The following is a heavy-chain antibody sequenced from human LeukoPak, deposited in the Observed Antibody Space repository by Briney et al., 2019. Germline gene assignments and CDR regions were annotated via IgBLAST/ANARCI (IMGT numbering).Heavy chain of an antibody. CDR3: ARGMPDRVWYYYYMDV. CDR2: IYYSGST. D-gene: IGHD2-2*01. Sequence: PSETLSLTCTVSRGSINSSGYYWGWIRQPPGKGLEWIGSIYYSGSTYYNPSLKSRVTISLDTSKNQFSLKLSSVTAADTAVYYCARGMPDRVWYYYYMDVWGKGTTVTVSS. CDR1: RGSINSSGYY. J-gene: IGHJ6*03. V-gene: IGHV4-39*07.